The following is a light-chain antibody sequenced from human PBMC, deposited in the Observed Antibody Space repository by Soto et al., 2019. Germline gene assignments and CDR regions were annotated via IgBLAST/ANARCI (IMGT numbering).Light chain of an antibody. CDR1: QSVSSN. Sequence: EIVMTQSPATLSVSPGERATLSCRASQSVSSNLDWYQQKPGQAPRLLIYGASTRATGIPAMFSGSGSGTEFTLTISSLQSEDFAVYYRQQYNNWPFTFGPGTKVDIK. J-gene: IGKJ3*01. CDR3: QQYNNWPFT. CDR2: GAS. V-gene: IGKV3-15*01.